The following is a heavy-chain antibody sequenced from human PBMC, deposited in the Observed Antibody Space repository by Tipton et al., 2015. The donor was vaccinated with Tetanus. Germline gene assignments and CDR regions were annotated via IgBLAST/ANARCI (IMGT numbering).Heavy chain of an antibody. Sequence: SLRLSCAASGFTLRTYSMNWVRQAPGKGLEWISYISTTSHTTYYADSVRGRFTISRDNANNLLYLQMSSLRREDTAVYYCASSTVTRWGPGTLVTVSS. CDR2: ISTTSHTT. CDR1: GFTLRTYS. V-gene: IGHV3-48*01. J-gene: IGHJ4*02. CDR3: ASSTVTR. D-gene: IGHD4-17*01.